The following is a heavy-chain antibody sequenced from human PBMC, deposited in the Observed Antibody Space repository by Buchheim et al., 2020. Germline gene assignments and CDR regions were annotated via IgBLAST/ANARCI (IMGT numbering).Heavy chain of an antibody. V-gene: IGHV4-34*01. CDR2: INHSGST. CDR1: GGSFSDYY. D-gene: IGHD6-19*01. CDR3: ATRPHSYTSGCHY. J-gene: IGHJ4*02. Sequence: QVQQWGAGLLKPSETLSLTCAVYGGSFSDYYCNWIRQPPGKGLDWIGEINHSGSTNYNPSLKSRVTISADTSKNQFSLKVNSVTAADTAEYYCATRPHSYTSGCHYWGQGTL.